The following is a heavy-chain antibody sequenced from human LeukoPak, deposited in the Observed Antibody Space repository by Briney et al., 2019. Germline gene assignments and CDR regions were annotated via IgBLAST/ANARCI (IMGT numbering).Heavy chain of an antibody. CDR1: RYTFTSYG. Sequence: GASVKVSCKASRYTFTSYGISWVRQAPGQGLEWMGWISAYNGNTNYAQKLQGRVNMTTDTSTSTAYTEMRSLRSDDTDVYYCARRIAYCSGDSCYSAPYYYYYMDVWGKGTTVTVSS. CDR3: ARRIAYCSGDSCYSAPYYYYYMDV. CDR2: ISAYNGNT. J-gene: IGHJ6*03. V-gene: IGHV1-18*01. D-gene: IGHD2-15*01.